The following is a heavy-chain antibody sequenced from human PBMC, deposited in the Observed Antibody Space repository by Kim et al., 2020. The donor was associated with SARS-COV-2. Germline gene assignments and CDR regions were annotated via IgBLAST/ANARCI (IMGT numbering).Heavy chain of an antibody. Sequence: GGSLRLSCAASGFTFSSYWMSWVRQAPGKGLEWVANIKQDGSEKYYVDSVKGRFTISRDNAKNSLYLQMNSLRAEDTAVYYCARVVLLSYCSGGSCYSDLDYWGQGTLVTVSS. CDR2: IKQDGSEK. CDR1: GFTFSSYW. J-gene: IGHJ4*02. V-gene: IGHV3-7*03. CDR3: ARVVLLSYCSGGSCYSDLDY. D-gene: IGHD2-15*01.